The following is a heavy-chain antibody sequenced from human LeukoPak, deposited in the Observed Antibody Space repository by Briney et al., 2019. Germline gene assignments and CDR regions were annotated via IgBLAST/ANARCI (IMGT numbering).Heavy chain of an antibody. CDR1: GGSISSHY. J-gene: IGHJ3*02. CDR2: IYYSGST. CDR3: ATYSYGYPYDAFDI. V-gene: IGHV4-59*11. D-gene: IGHD5-18*01. Sequence: PSETLSLTCTVSGGSISSHYWSWIRQPPGKGLEWIGYIYYSGSTNYNPSLKSRVTISVDTSKNQFSLKLSSVTAADTAVYYCATYSYGYPYDAFDIWGQETMVTVSS.